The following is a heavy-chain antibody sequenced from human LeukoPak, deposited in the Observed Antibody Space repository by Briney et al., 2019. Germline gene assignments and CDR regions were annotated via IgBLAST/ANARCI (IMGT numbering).Heavy chain of an antibody. CDR1: GFTFSDEY. J-gene: IGHJ4*02. D-gene: IGHD6-19*01. CDR2: ISNSGTYT. CDR3: ARSRGAGPDAYFDY. V-gene: IGHV3-11*03. Sequence: PGEALRLSCAASGFTFSDEYMSWIRQAPGKGLEWVSYISNSGTYTNYADSVRGRFTISRDNAKHSHYLQMNSLRAEDTAVYYCARSRGAGPDAYFDYWGEGTLVTVSA.